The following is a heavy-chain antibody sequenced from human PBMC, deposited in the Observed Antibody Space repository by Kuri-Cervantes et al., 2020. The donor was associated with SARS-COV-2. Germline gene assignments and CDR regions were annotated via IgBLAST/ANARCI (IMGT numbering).Heavy chain of an antibody. D-gene: IGHD3-3*01. CDR2: IIPIFGTA. V-gene: IGHV1-69*13. Sequence: SVKVSCKASGYTFTNYGISWVRQAPGQGLEWMGGIIPIFGTANYAQKFQGRVTITADESTSTAYMELSSLRSEDTAVYYCARRGGTYYDFWSGYYYWGQGTLVTVSS. CDR1: GYTFTNYG. CDR3: ARRGGTYYDFWSGYYY. J-gene: IGHJ4*02.